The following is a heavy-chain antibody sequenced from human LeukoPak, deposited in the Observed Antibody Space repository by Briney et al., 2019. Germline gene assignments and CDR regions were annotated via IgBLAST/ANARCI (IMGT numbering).Heavy chain of an antibody. V-gene: IGHV3-49*04. Sequence: PGRSLRLSCTASGFTFGDYAMSWVRQAPGKGLEWVGFIRSKAYGVTTEYAASVKGIFTISRDDSKSIAYLQMNSLKTEDTAVYYCTRVVDYYDSSGYYYPYYYYYGMDVWGQGTTVTVSS. CDR3: TRVVDYYDSSGYYYPYYYYYGMDV. J-gene: IGHJ6*02. D-gene: IGHD3-22*01. CDR1: GFTFGDYA. CDR2: IRSKAYGVTT.